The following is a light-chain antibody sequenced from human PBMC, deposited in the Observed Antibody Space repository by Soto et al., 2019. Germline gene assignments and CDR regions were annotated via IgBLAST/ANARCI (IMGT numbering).Light chain of an antibody. CDR3: QQYNSHWAT. V-gene: IGKV1-5*01. CDR2: GAS. J-gene: IGKJ2*01. Sequence: DIQLTQSPSTLSASVGDRVTITCRASQSISFWLAWYQQKPGKAPKVLIYGASSLQSGVPSRFSCSGSGREFTLTISSLQPDDFATYYCQQYNSHWATFGQGTKLEIK. CDR1: QSISFW.